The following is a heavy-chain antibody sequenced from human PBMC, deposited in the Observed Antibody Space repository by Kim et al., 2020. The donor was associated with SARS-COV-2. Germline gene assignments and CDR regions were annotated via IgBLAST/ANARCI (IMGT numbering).Heavy chain of an antibody. CDR3: AKAAGSTMWNSFEY. V-gene: IGHV3-23*01. CDR2: VSGGGGSV. D-gene: IGHD3-10*02. J-gene: IGHJ4*02. Sequence: GGSLRLSCAVSGFTFSSYAMHWVRQAPGKGLEWVSAVSGGGGSVNYADSVRGRFTISRDNSKNTLSLQMSSLRAEDTAIYYCAKAAGSTMWNSFEYGGQGTLVTVSS. CDR1: GFTFSSYA.